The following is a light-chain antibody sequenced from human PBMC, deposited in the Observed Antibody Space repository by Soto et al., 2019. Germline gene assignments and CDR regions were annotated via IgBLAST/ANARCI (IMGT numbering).Light chain of an antibody. J-gene: IGLJ2*01. Sequence: QSALPQPASVSGSPGQSITISCTGSSGDIGDYKYVSWYKQHPGKAPKLMIYDVSNRPSGVSNRFSASKSGNTASLTISGLQAEDEADYYCSSYTSTNFVIFGGGTKLPVL. CDR3: SSYTSTNFVI. V-gene: IGLV2-14*01. CDR1: SGDIGDYKY. CDR2: DVS.